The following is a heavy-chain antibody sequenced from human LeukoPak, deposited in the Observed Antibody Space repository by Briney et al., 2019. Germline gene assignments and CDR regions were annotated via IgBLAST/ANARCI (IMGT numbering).Heavy chain of an antibody. J-gene: IGHJ6*03. Sequence: PSETLSLTCTVSGYSISSGYYWGWIRQPPGKGLEWIGSIYHSGSTYYNPSLKSRVTISVDTSKNQLSLSLSSVTAADTAVYFCARATAMVNIYYYYMDVWGKGTTVTVSS. CDR2: IYHSGST. V-gene: IGHV4-38-2*02. CDR1: GYSISSGYY. D-gene: IGHD5-18*01. CDR3: ARATAMVNIYYYYMDV.